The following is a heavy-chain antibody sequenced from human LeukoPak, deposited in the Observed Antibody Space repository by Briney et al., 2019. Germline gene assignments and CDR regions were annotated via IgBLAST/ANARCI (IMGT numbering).Heavy chain of an antibody. D-gene: IGHD1-7*01. J-gene: IGHJ3*02. CDR1: GGSISGYY. CDR3: ARLITGTTTAFDI. V-gene: IGHV4-4*07. Sequence: SETLSLTCSVSGGSISGYYWTWIRQPAGKGLEWIGRVYTSGSTHYNPSLKTRLTMSVDTSKNQFSLKLSSVTAADTAVYYCARLITGTTTAFDIWGQGTVVTLSS. CDR2: VYTSGST.